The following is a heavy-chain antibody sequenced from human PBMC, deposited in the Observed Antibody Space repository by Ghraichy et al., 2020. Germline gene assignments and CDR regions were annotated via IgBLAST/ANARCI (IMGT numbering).Heavy chain of an antibody. V-gene: IGHV3-48*03. Sequence: GGSLRLSCAASGFTFSSYEMNWVRQAPGKGLEWVSYISSSGSTIYYADSVKGRFTISRDNAKNSLYLQMNSLRAEDTAVYYCAREGTYYYDSSGYFHPGLHYWGQGTLVTVSS. D-gene: IGHD3-22*01. CDR2: ISSSGSTI. CDR3: AREGTYYYDSSGYFHPGLHY. CDR1: GFTFSSYE. J-gene: IGHJ4*02.